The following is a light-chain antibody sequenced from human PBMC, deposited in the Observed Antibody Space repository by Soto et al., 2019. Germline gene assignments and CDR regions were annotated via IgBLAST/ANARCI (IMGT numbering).Light chain of an antibody. Sequence: IILTQSPGTLSLYPGERVTLSCKASQTINNNYVAWYQQRPGRAPRLLIYAASTRATGIPARFSGSGSGTDFTLTISSLEPEDFAVYYCQQRFNWQVTFGQGTRLEIK. CDR2: AAS. CDR3: QQRFNWQVT. CDR1: QTINNNY. J-gene: IGKJ5*01. V-gene: IGKV3D-11*02.